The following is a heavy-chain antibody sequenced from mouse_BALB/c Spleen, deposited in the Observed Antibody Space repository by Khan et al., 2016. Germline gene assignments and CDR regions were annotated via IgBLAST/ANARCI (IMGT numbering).Heavy chain of an antibody. Sequence: RLQQSGAELVKSGASVKLSCTASGFNIKDYYMNWVKQRPEQGLEWIGWIDPENGDSEYDPKFQGKATMTADTSSNTAYLQLSSLTSEDTAVYYCNGGITTGGFAYWGQGTLVTVSA. CDR2: IDPENGDS. CDR1: GFNIKDYY. V-gene: IGHV14-4*02. J-gene: IGHJ3*01. CDR3: NGGITTGGFAY. D-gene: IGHD2-4*01.